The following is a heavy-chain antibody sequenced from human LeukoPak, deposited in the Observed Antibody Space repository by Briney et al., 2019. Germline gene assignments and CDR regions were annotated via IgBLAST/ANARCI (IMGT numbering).Heavy chain of an antibody. J-gene: IGHJ5*02. CDR1: GYSFTSYW. CDR2: IYPGDSDT. D-gene: IGHD3-22*01. Sequence: GESLKISCKGSGYSFTSYWIGWVRQVPGKGLEWMGIIYPGDSDTRYSPSFQGQVTISADKSISTAYLQWSSLKASDTAMYYCARTYYYDSTHNWFDPWGQGTLVTVSS. V-gene: IGHV5-51*01. CDR3: ARTYYYDSTHNWFDP.